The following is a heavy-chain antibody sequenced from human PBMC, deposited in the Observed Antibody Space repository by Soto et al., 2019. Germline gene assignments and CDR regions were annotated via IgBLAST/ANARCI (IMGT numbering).Heavy chain of an antibody. D-gene: IGHD2-21*01. CDR1: GFSISNYW. Sequence: EVQLVVSGGGLVQSGGSLRLSCAATGFSISNYWMSWVRQGPGKGPAWVANIKQDASEKYYVDSVKGRFTLSRDNAENSLYLQMTSLRAEDTAVYLCARSLSAIPGESWGQGTLLTVSS. CDR2: IKQDASEK. CDR3: ARSLSAIPGES. J-gene: IGHJ5*02. V-gene: IGHV3-7*05.